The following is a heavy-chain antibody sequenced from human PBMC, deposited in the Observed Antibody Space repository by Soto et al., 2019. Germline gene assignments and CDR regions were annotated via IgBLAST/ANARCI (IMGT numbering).Heavy chain of an antibody. Sequence: PGGSLGLSCAASGFTFSSYGMHWVRQAPGKGLEWVAVISYDGSNKYYADSVKGRFTISRDNSKNTLYLQMNSLRAEDTAVYYCAKDLAAARPSYYGMDVWGQGTTVTVSS. V-gene: IGHV3-30*18. J-gene: IGHJ6*02. CDR3: AKDLAAARPSYYGMDV. D-gene: IGHD6-6*01. CDR2: ISYDGSNK. CDR1: GFTFSSYG.